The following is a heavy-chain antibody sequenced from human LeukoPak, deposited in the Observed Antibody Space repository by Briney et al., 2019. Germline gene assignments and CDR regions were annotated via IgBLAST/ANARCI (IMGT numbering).Heavy chain of an antibody. V-gene: IGHV4-39*01. CDR2: IYHSGRT. Sequence: SETLSLTCAVSGGSISSSSFYCGWIRQPPGKGLEWIWSIYHSGRTYYNPSLKSRVTISVDTSKNQFSLKLSSVTAAATAVYYCARPLGSGYYTPPGYWGQGTLVTVSS. CDR3: ARPLGSGYYTPPGY. CDR1: GGSISSSSFY. J-gene: IGHJ4*02. D-gene: IGHD5-12*01.